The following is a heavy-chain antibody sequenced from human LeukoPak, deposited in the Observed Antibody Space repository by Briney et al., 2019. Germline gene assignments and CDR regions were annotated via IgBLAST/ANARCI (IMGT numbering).Heavy chain of an antibody. CDR2: FDTEDGET. J-gene: IGHJ6*02. CDR3: ATDGVGHYYYGMDV. CDR1: GYTXTELS. D-gene: IGHD1-26*01. V-gene: IGHV1-24*01. Sequence: GASVKVSCKVSGYTXTELSMHWVRQAPGKGLEWMGGFDTEDGETIYAQKFQGRVTMTEDTSTDTAYMELSSLRSEDTAVYYCATDGVGHYYYGMDVWGQGTTVTVSS.